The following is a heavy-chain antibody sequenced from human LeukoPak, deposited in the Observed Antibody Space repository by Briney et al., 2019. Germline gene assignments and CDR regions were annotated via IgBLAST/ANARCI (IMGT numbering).Heavy chain of an antibody. D-gene: IGHD4-17*01. CDR2: TGSTT. J-gene: IGHJ4*02. CDR3: ARDSSLGDYSTAFDY. CDR1: GFIFSNYA. V-gene: IGHV3-23*01. Sequence: GGSLRLSCAASGFIFSNYAMTWVRQAPGKGLEWVSSTGSTTDYADSVKGRFTISRDNSKNTLYLQMNSLRAEDTAVYYCARDSSLGDYSTAFDYWGQGTLVTVSS.